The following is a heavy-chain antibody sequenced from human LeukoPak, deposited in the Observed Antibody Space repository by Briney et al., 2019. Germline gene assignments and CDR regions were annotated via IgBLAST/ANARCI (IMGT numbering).Heavy chain of an antibody. CDR3: ARGGSLYGSGSWGY. CDR2: IYYSGST. D-gene: IGHD3-10*01. Sequence: SSETLSLTCTVSGGSISSYYWSWIRQPPGKGLEWIGYIYYSGSTNYNPSLKSRVTISVDTSKNQFSLKLSSVTAADTAVYYCARGGSLYGSGSWGYWGQGTLVTVSS. V-gene: IGHV4-59*01. CDR1: GGSISSYY. J-gene: IGHJ4*02.